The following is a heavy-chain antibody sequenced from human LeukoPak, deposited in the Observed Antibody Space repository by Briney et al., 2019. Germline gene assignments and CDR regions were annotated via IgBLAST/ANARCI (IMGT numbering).Heavy chain of an antibody. V-gene: IGHV3-23*01. CDR3: AKDGSSGDFWSGYSRRSYYYYMDV. J-gene: IGHJ6*03. CDR1: GFTFSNAW. Sequence: GGSLRLSCAASGFTFSNAWMSWVRQAPGKGLEWVSGISGSGGSTYYADSVKGRFTISRDNSKNTLSLQMNSLRAEDTAVYYCAKDGSSGDFWSGYSRRSYYYYMDVWGKGTTVTVSS. D-gene: IGHD3-3*01. CDR2: ISGSGGST.